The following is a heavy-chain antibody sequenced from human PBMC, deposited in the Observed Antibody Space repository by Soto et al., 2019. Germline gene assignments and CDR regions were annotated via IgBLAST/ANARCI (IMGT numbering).Heavy chain of an antibody. CDR2: LSYDGSSH. J-gene: IGHJ4*02. D-gene: IGHD6-13*01. Sequence: GGSLRLSCAASGFSFSNYAMHWVRQAPGKGLEWVAVLSYDGSSHYYAESVEGRITLSRDNSKNTLFLQMNSLRPEDTAVYYCTRGEAASGTSPIYFDYWGQGALVTVS. V-gene: IGHV3-30-3*01. CDR1: GFSFSNYA. CDR3: TRGEAASGTSPIYFDY.